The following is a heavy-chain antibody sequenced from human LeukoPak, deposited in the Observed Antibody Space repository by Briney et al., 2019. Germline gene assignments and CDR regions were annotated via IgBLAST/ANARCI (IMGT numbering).Heavy chain of an antibody. CDR1: GFTFSSYA. CDR3: AKFKFGGLPAVAGYYFDY. V-gene: IGHV3-23*01. J-gene: IGHJ4*02. Sequence: QSGGSLRLSCAASGFTFSSYAMGWVRQAPGKGLEWVSAISGSGGSTYYADSVKGRFTISRDNSKNTLYLQMNSLRAEDTAVYYCAKFKFGGLPAVAGYYFDYWGQGTLVTVSS. D-gene: IGHD6-19*01. CDR2: ISGSGGST.